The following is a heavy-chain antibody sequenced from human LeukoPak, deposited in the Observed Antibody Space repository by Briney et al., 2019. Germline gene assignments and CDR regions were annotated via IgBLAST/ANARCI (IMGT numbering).Heavy chain of an antibody. CDR2: ISSSSSYT. CDR3: ARRADDAFDI. CDR1: GFTFSDYY. J-gene: IGHJ3*02. V-gene: IGHV3-11*06. Sequence: KSGGSLRLSCAASGFTFSDYYMSWIRQAPGRGLEWVSYISSSSSYTDYADSVKGRFTISRDNAKNSLFLQMNSLRAEDTAVYYCARRADDAFDIWGQGTMVTVSS.